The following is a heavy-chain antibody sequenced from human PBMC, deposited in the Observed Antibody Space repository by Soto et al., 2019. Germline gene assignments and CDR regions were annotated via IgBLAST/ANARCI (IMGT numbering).Heavy chain of an antibody. Sequence: EVQLVESGGGLVKPGGSLRLSCAASGFTFSNAWMSWVRQAPGKGLEWVGRIKSKTDGGTTDYAAPVKGRFTISRDDSKNTLYLQMNSLKTEDTAVYYCTTGGYSSGWTEIDYWGQGTLVTVSS. D-gene: IGHD6-19*01. CDR1: GFTFSNAW. V-gene: IGHV3-15*01. CDR2: IKSKTDGGTT. CDR3: TTGGYSSGWTEIDY. J-gene: IGHJ4*02.